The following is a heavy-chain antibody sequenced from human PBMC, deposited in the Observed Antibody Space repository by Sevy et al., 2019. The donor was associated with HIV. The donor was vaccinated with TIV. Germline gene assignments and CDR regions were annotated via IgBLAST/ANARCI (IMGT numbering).Heavy chain of an antibody. CDR2: SDPQHGET. Sequence: ASVKVSCKVSGYTLTKLSIHWVRQAPGKGLEWMGNSDPQHGETIYAQNFQGRVTMTEDTSTDTAFMELSSLTSEDTALYYCEIVGLRYFSGSSVYQGDWFDPWGQGTLVTVSS. J-gene: IGHJ5*02. V-gene: IGHV1-24*01. CDR3: EIVGLRYFSGSSVYQGDWFDP. CDR1: GYTLTKLS. D-gene: IGHD2-15*01.